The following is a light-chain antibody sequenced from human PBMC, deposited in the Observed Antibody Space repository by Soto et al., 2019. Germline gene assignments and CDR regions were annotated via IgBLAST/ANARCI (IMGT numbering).Light chain of an antibody. CDR1: RGVSSC. CDR2: DAS. V-gene: IGKV1-5*01. CDR3: QQYNSSPRT. Sequence: EIQITQSPSTLAVSPGERATISCRASRGVSSCLAWYQQKPGRAPKVLIYDASSWATGVPSRFSGSGSGTEFTLTISSLEPEDFATYYCQQYNSSPRTFGQGTKVDIK. J-gene: IGKJ1*01.